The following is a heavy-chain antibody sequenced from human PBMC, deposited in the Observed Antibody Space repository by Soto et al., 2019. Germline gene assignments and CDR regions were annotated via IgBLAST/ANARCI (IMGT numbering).Heavy chain of an antibody. CDR3: VVLGRVTDTDMVTFDY. CDR2: INHSGST. V-gene: IGHV4-34*01. CDR1: GGSFSGYS. J-gene: IGHJ4*02. D-gene: IGHD5-18*01. Sequence: SETLSLTCAVYGGSFSGYSWTWIRQPPGTGLEWIGEINHSGSTNYNPSLKSRVTISVDTSKNQFSLRLSSVTAADTAVYYCVVLGRVTDTDMVTFDYWGQGTLVTVSS.